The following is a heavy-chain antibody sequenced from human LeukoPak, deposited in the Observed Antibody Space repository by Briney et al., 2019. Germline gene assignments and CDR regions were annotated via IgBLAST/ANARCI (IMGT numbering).Heavy chain of an antibody. CDR2: MNPNSGNT. D-gene: IGHD3-3*01. Sequence: ASVKVSCKASGYTFTSYDINWVRQATGQGLEWMGWMNPNSGNTGYAQKFQGRVTITRNTAISTAYMELSSLRSEDTAVYYCARIWSGYYSRPFDYWGQGTLVTVSS. V-gene: IGHV1-8*03. CDR3: ARIWSGYYSRPFDY. J-gene: IGHJ4*02. CDR1: GYTFTSYD.